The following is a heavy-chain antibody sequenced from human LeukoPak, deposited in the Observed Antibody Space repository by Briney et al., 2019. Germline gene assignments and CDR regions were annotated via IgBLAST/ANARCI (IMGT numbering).Heavy chain of an antibody. J-gene: IGHJ3*02. CDR2: ISSSSSYI. D-gene: IGHD2-15*01. V-gene: IGHV3-21*01. Sequence: PGGSLRLSCAASGFTFSSYSMSWVRQAPGKGLEWVSSISSSSSYIYYADSVKGRFTISRDNAKNSLYLQMNSLRAEDTAVYYCARVGGLDAFDIWGQGTMVTVSS. CDR3: ARVGGLDAFDI. CDR1: GFTFSSYS.